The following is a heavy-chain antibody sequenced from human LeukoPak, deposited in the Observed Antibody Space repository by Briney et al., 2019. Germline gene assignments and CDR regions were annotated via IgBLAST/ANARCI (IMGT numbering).Heavy chain of an antibody. D-gene: IGHD6-19*01. V-gene: IGHV3-23*01. CDR1: GFTFTDYA. CDR2: ISASGSTT. CDR3: AKARTPYNSGFDY. J-gene: IGHJ4*02. Sequence: GGSLRLSCAASGFTFTDYAMGWVRQAPGQGLEWASTISASGSTTYYADSLRGRFTISRDNSKNTLSLQMSSLRAEDTAVYYCAKARTPYNSGFDYWGQGTLVAVSS.